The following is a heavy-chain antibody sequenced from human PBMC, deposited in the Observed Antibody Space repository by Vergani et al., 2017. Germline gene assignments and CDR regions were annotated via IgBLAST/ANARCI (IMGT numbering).Heavy chain of an antibody. CDR2: IRSKANSYAT. V-gene: IGHV3-73*02. Sequence: EVQLVESGGGLVQPGGSLKLSCAASGFTFSGSAMHWVRQASGKGLEWVGRIRSKANSYATAYAASVKVRFTISRDDSKNTAYLQMNSLKTEDTAVYYCAREGVGVTGSRGAFDIWGQGTMVTVSS. CDR3: AREGVGVTGSRGAFDI. J-gene: IGHJ3*02. CDR1: GFTFSGSA. D-gene: IGHD3-22*01.